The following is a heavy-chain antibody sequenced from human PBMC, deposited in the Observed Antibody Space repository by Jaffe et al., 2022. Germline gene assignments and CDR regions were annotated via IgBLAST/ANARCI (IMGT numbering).Heavy chain of an antibody. Sequence: EVQLLESGGGLVQPGGSLRLSCAASGFTFSSYAMSWVRQAPGKGLEWVSAISGSGGSTYYADSVKGRFTISRDNSKNTLYLQMNSLRAEDTAVYYCAKDHPLREGTSLRFLEWLFHYFDYWGQGTLVTVSS. D-gene: IGHD3-3*01. V-gene: IGHV3-23*01. CDR2: ISGSGGST. CDR1: GFTFSSYA. J-gene: IGHJ4*02. CDR3: AKDHPLREGTSLRFLEWLFHYFDY.